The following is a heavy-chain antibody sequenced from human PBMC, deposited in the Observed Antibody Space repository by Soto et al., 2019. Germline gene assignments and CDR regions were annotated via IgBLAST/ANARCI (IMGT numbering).Heavy chain of an antibody. J-gene: IGHJ6*02. CDR2: IVVGSGNT. D-gene: IGHD3-3*01. CDR1: GFTFTSSA. Sequence: SVKVSCKASGFTFTSSAVQWVRQARGQRLEWIGWIVVGSGNTNYAQKFQERVTITRDMSTSTAYMELSSLRSEDTAVYYCAAEQYYDFWSGYFPPGTDYYYYGMDVWGQGTTVTVS. CDR3: AAEQYYDFWSGYFPPGTDYYYYGMDV. V-gene: IGHV1-58*01.